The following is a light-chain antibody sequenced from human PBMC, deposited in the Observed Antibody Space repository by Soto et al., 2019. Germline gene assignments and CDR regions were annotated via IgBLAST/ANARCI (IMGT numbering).Light chain of an antibody. CDR3: QQFNNYPLT. CDR1: PGISSA. Sequence: AIQLTQSPSSLSASVGDRVTITCRASPGISSALAWYQQKPGKAPKLLIYDASSFESGVPSRFSCSGSGTDFTRTISSLKPEDFETYYCQQFNNYPLTFGGGTKVESK. CDR2: DAS. V-gene: IGKV1D-13*01. J-gene: IGKJ4*01.